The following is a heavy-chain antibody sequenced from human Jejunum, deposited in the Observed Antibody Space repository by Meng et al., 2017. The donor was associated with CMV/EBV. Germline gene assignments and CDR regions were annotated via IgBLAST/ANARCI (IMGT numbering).Heavy chain of an antibody. D-gene: IGHD4/OR15-4a*01. CDR3: ARINDYGGAHYGMDV. CDR2: ITPHGYET. CDR1: FPFNHYV. V-gene: IGHV3-7*01. Sequence: FPFNHYVMAWVRPAPVKGLEWVANITPHGYETYYVASVKGRFTISRDNAKNSLYLQMNGLRAEDTAFYYCARINDYGGAHYGMDVWGQGTTVTVSS. J-gene: IGHJ6*02.